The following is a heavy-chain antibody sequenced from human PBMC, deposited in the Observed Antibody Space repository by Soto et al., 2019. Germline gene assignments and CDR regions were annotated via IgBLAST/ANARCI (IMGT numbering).Heavy chain of an antibody. V-gene: IGHV4-38-2*02. CDR2: IYHSGST. Sequence: SETLSLTCAVSGYSISSGYYWGWIRQPPGKGLEWIGSIYHSGSTYYNPSLKSRVTISVDKSKNQFSLKLSSVTAADTAVYYCARDRVGYSSSWSYYYYYYGMDVWGQGTTVTVSS. CDR3: ARDRVGYSSSWSYYYYYYGMDV. D-gene: IGHD6-13*01. J-gene: IGHJ6*02. CDR1: GYSISSGYY.